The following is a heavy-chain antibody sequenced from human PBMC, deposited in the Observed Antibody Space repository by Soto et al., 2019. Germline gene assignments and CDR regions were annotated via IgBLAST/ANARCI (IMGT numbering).Heavy chain of an antibody. CDR1: GGSFSGDY. CDR3: SRGLRSGYYYRFGVWVGMDV. Sequence: SETLSRACAVYGGSFSGDYWSWIRQPPGKVLGLIGEINHSGSTNYNPSLKSRVTISVDTSKNQFSLKLSSVTAVDTAVYYCSRGLRSGYYYRFGVWVGMDVWGQGTTVTVS. CDR2: INHSGST. J-gene: IGHJ6*02. V-gene: IGHV4-34*01. D-gene: IGHD3-22*01.